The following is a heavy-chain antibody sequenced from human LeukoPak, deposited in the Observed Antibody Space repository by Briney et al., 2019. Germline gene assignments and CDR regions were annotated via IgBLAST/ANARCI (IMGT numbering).Heavy chain of an antibody. CDR1: GYTFTSYG. V-gene: IGHV1-18*01. CDR2: ISAYNGNT. Sequence: GASVKVSCKASGYTFTSYGISWVRQAPGQGLEWMGWISAYNGNTNYAQKPQGRVTMTTDTSTSTAYMELRSLRSDDTAVYYCARVRGIAARPDYNWFDPWGQGTLVTVSS. J-gene: IGHJ5*02. CDR3: ARVRGIAARPDYNWFDP. D-gene: IGHD6-6*01.